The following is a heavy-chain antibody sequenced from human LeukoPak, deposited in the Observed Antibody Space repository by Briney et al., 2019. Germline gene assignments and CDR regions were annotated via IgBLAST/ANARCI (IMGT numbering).Heavy chain of an antibody. V-gene: IGHV1-18*01. D-gene: IGHD6-13*01. CDR2: ISAYNGNT. Sequence: GASVKVSCKAAASTFTICGISWVRQAPGQGLEWMGWISAYNGNTNYAQKLQGRVTMTTDTSTRTAYMELRSLRSDDTAVYYCASDIPSIAAAGKNDYWGQGTLVTVSS. CDR1: ASTFTICG. J-gene: IGHJ4*02. CDR3: ASDIPSIAAAGKNDY.